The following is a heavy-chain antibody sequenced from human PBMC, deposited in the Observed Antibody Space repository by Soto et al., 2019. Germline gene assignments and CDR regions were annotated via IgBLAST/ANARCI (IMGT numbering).Heavy chain of an antibody. CDR1: GYSFTSYW. D-gene: IGHD6-19*01. Sequence: GESLKSSCKGSGYSFTSYWISWVRQMPVKGLEWMGRIDPSDSYTNYSPSFQGHVTISADKSISTAYLQWSSLKASDTAMYYCARKPPTGYSSGWYGMDVWGQGTTVTVSS. CDR3: ARKPPTGYSSGWYGMDV. V-gene: IGHV5-10-1*01. CDR2: IDPSDSYT. J-gene: IGHJ6*02.